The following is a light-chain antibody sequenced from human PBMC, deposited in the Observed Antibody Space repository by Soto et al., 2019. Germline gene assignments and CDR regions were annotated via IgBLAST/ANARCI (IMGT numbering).Light chain of an antibody. Sequence: DTQMTQSPSSLSASVGDRVTITCQASQDISNYLNWYQQKPGKAPKLLIYDASNLETGVPSRFSGSGSGTDFTFTISSMQPEDIARYYCQQYANLPHTFGGGTKVDI. CDR1: QDISNY. J-gene: IGKJ4*01. V-gene: IGKV1-33*01. CDR2: DAS. CDR3: QQYANLPHT.